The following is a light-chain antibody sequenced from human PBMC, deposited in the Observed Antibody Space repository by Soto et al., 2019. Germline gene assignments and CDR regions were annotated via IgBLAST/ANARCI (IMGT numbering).Light chain of an antibody. CDR3: QAWHSSTAL. V-gene: IGLV3-1*01. J-gene: IGLJ2*01. Sequence: SYELTQPPSVSVSPGQTASITYSGDKLGDKYACWYQQKPGQSPVVVIYQGNKRPSGIPERFSGSKSGNTATLTISGTQAMDETDYYCQAWHSSTALFGGGIKVTVL. CDR2: QGN. CDR1: KLGDKY.